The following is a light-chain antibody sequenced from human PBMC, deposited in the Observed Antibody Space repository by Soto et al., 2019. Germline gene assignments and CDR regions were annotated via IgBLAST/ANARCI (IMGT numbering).Light chain of an antibody. V-gene: IGKV3-20*01. Sequence: EVVLTQSPGTLSLSPGERATLSCRASQSVSNNYFAWYQQKPGQAPRLLIYGASNRATGIPDRFSGSGSATDFTLAISRLEPEDFAVYFCQQSGSSPLTFGGGTKVDIK. J-gene: IGKJ4*01. CDR3: QQSGSSPLT. CDR2: GAS. CDR1: QSVSNNY.